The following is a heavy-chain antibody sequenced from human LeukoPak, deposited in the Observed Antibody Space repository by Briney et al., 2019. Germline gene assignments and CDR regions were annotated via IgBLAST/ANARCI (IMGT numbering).Heavy chain of an antibody. CDR2: IYYSGST. J-gene: IGHJ6*03. CDR3: ARCVWDYGAYYYYYMDV. CDR1: GGSISSSSYY. V-gene: IGHV4-39*01. D-gene: IGHD4-17*01. Sequence: KPSETLSLTCTVSGGSISSSSYYWGCIRQPPGKGLEWIGSIYYSGSTYYNPSLKSRVTISVDTSKNQFSLKLSSVTAADTAVYYCARCVWDYGAYYYYYMDVWGKGTTVTVSS.